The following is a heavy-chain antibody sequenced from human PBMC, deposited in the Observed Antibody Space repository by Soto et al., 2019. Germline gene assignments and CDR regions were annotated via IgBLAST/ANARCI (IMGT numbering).Heavy chain of an antibody. CDR3: VKGRSGYDFDY. V-gene: IGHV3-23*01. Sequence: EVQLLESGGGLVQPGGSLRLSCAAYGFTFSSYVMSWVRQAPGKGLEWVSAISGSGSGTYYADSVKGRFTISRDNSKNTLYVQMNSLRAEDTAVYYCVKGRSGYDFDYWGQGTLVTVSS. CDR1: GFTFSSYV. CDR2: ISGSGSGT. D-gene: IGHD5-12*01. J-gene: IGHJ4*02.